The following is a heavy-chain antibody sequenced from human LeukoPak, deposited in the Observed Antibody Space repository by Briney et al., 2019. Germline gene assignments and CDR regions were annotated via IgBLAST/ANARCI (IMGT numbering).Heavy chain of an antibody. V-gene: IGHV1-69*05. J-gene: IGHJ6*03. CDR3: ARSGGYSYGNTYYYYMDV. CDR1: GGTFSSYA. CDR2: IIPIFGTA. Sequence: SVKVSCKASGGTFSSYAISWVRQAPGQGLEWMGGIIPIFGTANYAQKFQGRVTITTDESTSTAYMELSSLRSEDTAVYYCARSGGYSYGNTYYYYMDVWGKGTTVTVSS. D-gene: IGHD5-18*01.